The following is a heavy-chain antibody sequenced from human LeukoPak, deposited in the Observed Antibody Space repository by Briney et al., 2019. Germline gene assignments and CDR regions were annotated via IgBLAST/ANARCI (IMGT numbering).Heavy chain of an antibody. CDR2: IYHSGST. J-gene: IGHJ3*02. V-gene: IGHV4-34*01. Sequence: SETLSLTCAVYGGSFSGYYWSWIRQPPGKGLEWIGSIYHSGSTYYNPSLKSRVTISVDTSKNQFSLKLSSVTAADTAVYYCARSSQYYYGSGTLFDIWGQGTMVTVSS. CDR3: ARSSQYYYGSGTLFDI. CDR1: GGSFSGYY. D-gene: IGHD3-10*01.